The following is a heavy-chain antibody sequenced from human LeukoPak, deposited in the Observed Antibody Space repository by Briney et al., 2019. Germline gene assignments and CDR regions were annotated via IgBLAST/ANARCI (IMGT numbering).Heavy chain of an antibody. CDR1: GFTFSSYS. J-gene: IGHJ4*02. Sequence: GGSLRLSCAASGFTFSSYSMNWVRQAPGKGLEWVSSISSSSTDIYYADSVKGRFTISRDNAKNSLYLQMNSLRVEDTAVYYCATGQWLPDYWGQGTLVTVSS. V-gene: IGHV3-21*01. CDR2: ISSSSTDI. CDR3: ATGQWLPDY. D-gene: IGHD6-19*01.